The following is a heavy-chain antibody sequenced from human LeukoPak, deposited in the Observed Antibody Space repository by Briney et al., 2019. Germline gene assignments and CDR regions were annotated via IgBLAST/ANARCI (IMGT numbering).Heavy chain of an antibody. J-gene: IGHJ4*02. V-gene: IGHV3-11*05. D-gene: IGHD1-26*01. CDR1: GFTFSDYY. CDR2: ISSSSSYT. CDR3: ARVVSGSYSVDY. Sequence: GGSLRLSCAASGFTFSDYYMSWIRQAPGKGLVWVSYISSSSSYTNYADSVKGRFTISRGNAKNSLYLQMNSLGAEDTAVYYCARVVSGSYSVDYWGQGTLVTVSS.